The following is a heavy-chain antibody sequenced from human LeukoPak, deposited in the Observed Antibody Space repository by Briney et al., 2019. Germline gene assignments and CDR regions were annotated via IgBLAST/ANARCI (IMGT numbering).Heavy chain of an antibody. CDR1: GYTFTSYD. V-gene: IGHV1-8*01. Sequence: GASVKVSCKASGYTFTSYDINWVRQATGQGLEWMGWMNPNSGNTGYAQKFQGRVTMTRNTSISTAYMELSSLRSEDTAVYYCARGSTYYYDSSGYSYGYWGQGTLVTVSS. J-gene: IGHJ4*02. CDR3: ARGSTYYYDSSGYSYGY. CDR2: MNPNSGNT. D-gene: IGHD3-22*01.